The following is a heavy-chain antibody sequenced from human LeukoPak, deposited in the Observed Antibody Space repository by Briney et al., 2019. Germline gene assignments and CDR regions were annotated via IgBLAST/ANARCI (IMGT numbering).Heavy chain of an antibody. Sequence: GGSLRLSCAASGFTFTRYWMSWVRQAPGRGLEWVANIKQDGSETHYVDSVKGRFTISRDNARNLVYLQMNSLRDDDTAVYYCARDGDYIMPPFDYWGQGILVAVSS. J-gene: IGHJ4*02. CDR2: IKQDGSET. D-gene: IGHD4-17*01. CDR1: GFTFTRYW. V-gene: IGHV3-7*01. CDR3: ARDGDYIMPPFDY.